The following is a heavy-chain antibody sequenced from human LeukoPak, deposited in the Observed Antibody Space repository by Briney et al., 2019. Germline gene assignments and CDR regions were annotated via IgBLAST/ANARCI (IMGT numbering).Heavy chain of an antibody. J-gene: IGHJ5*02. CDR3: ARGDEIAAAGSLATSFDP. Sequence: PSETLSLTCTVSGASINKDYWSWIRQPPGKGLEWIGYIYYSGSTNYNPSLKSRVTISVDTSKNQFSLKLSSVTAADTAVYYCARGDEIAAAGSLATSFDPWGQGTLVTVSS. CDR1: GASINKDY. CDR2: IYYSGST. V-gene: IGHV4-59*01. D-gene: IGHD6-13*01.